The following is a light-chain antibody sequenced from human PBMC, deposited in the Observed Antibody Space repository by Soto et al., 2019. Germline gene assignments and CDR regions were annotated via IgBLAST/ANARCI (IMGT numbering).Light chain of an antibody. CDR2: AAS. J-gene: IGKJ2*01. Sequence: DIQMTQSPSSLSASVGDRVTITCRASQSIGTSLNWYQQKTGRAPKLLIYAASTLQSGVPSRFSGSGSGTDXTLTIXXXXXXXXXXYSCQQAYSAPHTFGQGTNLEI. CDR3: QQAYSAPHT. V-gene: IGKV1-39*01. CDR1: QSIGTS.